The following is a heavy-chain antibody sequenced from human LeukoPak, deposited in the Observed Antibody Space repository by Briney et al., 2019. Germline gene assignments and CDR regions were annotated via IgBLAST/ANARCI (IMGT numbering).Heavy chain of an antibody. D-gene: IGHD3/OR15-3a*01. V-gene: IGHV4-39*01. CDR3: ARQTGSGLFIFP. Sequence: PSETLSLTCTVSGVSISSSNSYGGWIRQPPGKGLEWIGRIYYSGNTYYNASRKSQLSMSIDTYKNEFSLRLTSVTAADTALHYCARQTGSGLFIFPGGQRSLVSVCS. J-gene: IGHJ4*02. CDR1: GVSISSSNSY. CDR2: IYYSGNT.